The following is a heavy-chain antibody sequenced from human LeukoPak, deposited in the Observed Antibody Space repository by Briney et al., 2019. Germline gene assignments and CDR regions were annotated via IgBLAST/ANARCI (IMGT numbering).Heavy chain of an antibody. D-gene: IGHD6-19*01. Sequence: EASVKVSCKASGGTFSSYAISWVRQAPGQGLGWMGRIIPILGIANYAQKFQGRVTITADKSTSTAYMELSRLRSDDTAVYYCARGIPIAVAGSIGYWGQGTLVTVSS. J-gene: IGHJ4*02. CDR2: IIPILGIA. V-gene: IGHV1-69*04. CDR3: ARGIPIAVAGSIGY. CDR1: GGTFSSYA.